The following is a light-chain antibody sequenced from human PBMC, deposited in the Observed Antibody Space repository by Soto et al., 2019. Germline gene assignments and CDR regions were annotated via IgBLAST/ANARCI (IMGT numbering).Light chain of an antibody. Sequence: QSALTQPRSVSGPPGQSVSISCSGTSSDVGTYNYVSWYQQHPGKAPKLMIYDVSKRPSGVPDRFSGSKSGNTVSLTISGLQAEDEADYYCCSYAGGYTHAVFGGGTKLTVL. V-gene: IGLV2-11*01. CDR2: DVS. CDR3: CSYAGGYTHAV. CDR1: SSDVGTYNY. J-gene: IGLJ2*01.